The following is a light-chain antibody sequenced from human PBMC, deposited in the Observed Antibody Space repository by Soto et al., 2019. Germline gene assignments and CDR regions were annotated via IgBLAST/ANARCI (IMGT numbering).Light chain of an antibody. CDR2: GAS. J-gene: IGKJ5*01. V-gene: IGKV3D-15*01. CDR1: QSVNSN. Sequence: EIVMTQSPATLSVSPGERATLSCRASQSVNSNLAWYPQKPGQAPRLLIYGASTRATGIPARFSGSGSGTEFTLTISSLQSEDFGVYYCQQYSNWPPLTFGQGKRLEIK. CDR3: QQYSNWPPLT.